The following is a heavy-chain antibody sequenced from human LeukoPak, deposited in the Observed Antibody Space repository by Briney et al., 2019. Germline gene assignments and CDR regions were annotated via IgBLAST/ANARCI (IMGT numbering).Heavy chain of an antibody. CDR3: PRRPAGTRTFDY. J-gene: IGHJ4*02. D-gene: IGHD1-7*01. CDR2: IYGADYTT. CDR1: GYSFTSYW. Sequence: GESLKISCKGSGYSFTSYWIGWVRQMPGKGLEWMGVIYGADYTTIYSPPFHGQITISADKSISTAYLQWTSLKASDTAMYYCPRRPAGTRTFDYWGQGALVTVSS. V-gene: IGHV5-51*01.